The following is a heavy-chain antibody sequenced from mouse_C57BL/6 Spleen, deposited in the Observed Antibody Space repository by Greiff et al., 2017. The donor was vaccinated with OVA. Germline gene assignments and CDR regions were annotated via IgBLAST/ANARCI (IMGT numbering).Heavy chain of an antibody. Sequence: QVTLKESGPGILQSSQTLSLTCSFSGFSLSTSGMGVSWLRQPPGKGLEWLAHTYWDDDKRYNPFLKSRLTISKDTSRNQVFLKITSVDTADTATYYCAREDGYYRYFDVWGTGTTVTVSS. CDR3: AREDGYYRYFDV. V-gene: IGHV8-12*01. CDR2: TYWDDDK. J-gene: IGHJ1*03. CDR1: GFSLSTSGMG. D-gene: IGHD2-3*01.